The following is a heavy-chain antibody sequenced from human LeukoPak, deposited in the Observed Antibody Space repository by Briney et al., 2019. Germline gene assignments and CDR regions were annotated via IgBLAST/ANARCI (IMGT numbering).Heavy chain of an antibody. CDR2: ISYDGSNK. D-gene: IGHD2-2*01. CDR3: ARCGMPYYYYYMDV. V-gene: IGHV3-30*14. J-gene: IGHJ6*03. CDR1: GFTFSSYA. Sequence: GGSLRLSCAASGFTFSSYAMHWVRQAPGKGLEWVAVISYDGSNKYYADSVKGRFTISRDNSKNTLYLQMNSLRAEDTAVYYCARCGMPYYYYYMDVWGKGTTVTLSS.